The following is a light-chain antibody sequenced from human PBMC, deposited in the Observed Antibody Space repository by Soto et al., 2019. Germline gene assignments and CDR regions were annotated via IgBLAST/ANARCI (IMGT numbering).Light chain of an antibody. V-gene: IGKV3-11*01. CDR3: QQRSNWPLT. CDR1: QSVSSY. CDR2: DAS. Sequence: IVLTQSPATLSLSPGERDTLSCRASQSVSSYLAWYQQNPGQAPRLLIYDASNRATGIPARFSGSGSGTDFTLTISSLEPEGFAVYYFQQRSNWPLTFGGGTKVEIK. J-gene: IGKJ4*01.